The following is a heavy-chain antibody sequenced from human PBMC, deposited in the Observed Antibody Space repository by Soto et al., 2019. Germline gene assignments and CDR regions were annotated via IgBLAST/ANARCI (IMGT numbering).Heavy chain of an antibody. D-gene: IGHD4-17*01. Sequence: PSETLSLTCAVYGGSFSGYYWSWIRQPPGKGLEWIGEINHSGSTNYNPSLKSRVTISVDTSKNQFSLKLSSVTAADTAVYYCAARRVYGDYAGTRTIDYWGQGTLVTVSS. CDR1: GGSFSGYY. V-gene: IGHV4-34*01. J-gene: IGHJ4*02. CDR2: INHSGST. CDR3: AARRVYGDYAGTRTIDY.